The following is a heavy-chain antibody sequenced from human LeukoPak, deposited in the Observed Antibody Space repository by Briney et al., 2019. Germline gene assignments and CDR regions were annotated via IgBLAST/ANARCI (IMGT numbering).Heavy chain of an antibody. D-gene: IGHD3-10*01. V-gene: IGHV3-33*01. Sequence: GRSLRLCCAASGFTFSSYGMHWVRQAPGKGLEWVAVIWYDGSNKYYADSVKGRFTISRDNSKNTLYLQMNSLRAEDTAVYYCARDCGITMVRGADYWGQGTLVTVSS. CDR1: GFTFSSYG. CDR3: ARDCGITMVRGADY. CDR2: IWYDGSNK. J-gene: IGHJ4*02.